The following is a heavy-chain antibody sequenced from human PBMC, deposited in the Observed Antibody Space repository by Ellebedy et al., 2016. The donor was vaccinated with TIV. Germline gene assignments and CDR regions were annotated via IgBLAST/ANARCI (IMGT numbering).Heavy chain of an antibody. D-gene: IGHD2-2*01. CDR1: GFTFSNYW. V-gene: IGHV3-7*01. Sequence: GESLKISXAPSGFTFSNYWMSWVRQAPGKGLEWVANIQQYGSEKYYVASVQGRFTISRDNAKNTLYLQMNSLRAEDTAVYFCVRGSSIYAMDVWGQGTTVTVSS. J-gene: IGHJ6*02. CDR2: IQQYGSEK. CDR3: VRGSSIYAMDV.